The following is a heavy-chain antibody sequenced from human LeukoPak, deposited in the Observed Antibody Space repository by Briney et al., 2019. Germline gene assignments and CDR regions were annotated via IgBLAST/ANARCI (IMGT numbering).Heavy chain of an antibody. Sequence: PGGSLRLSCAASGFTFSSYAMSWVRQAPGKGLEWVSAISGSGGSTYYADSVKGRFTISRDNSKNTLYLQMNSLRAEDTAVYYCAEWGSTGGTAAGDYWGQGTLVTVSS. J-gene: IGHJ4*02. CDR3: AEWGSTGGTAAGDY. CDR1: GFTFSSYA. V-gene: IGHV3-23*01. CDR2: ISGSGGST. D-gene: IGHD6-13*01.